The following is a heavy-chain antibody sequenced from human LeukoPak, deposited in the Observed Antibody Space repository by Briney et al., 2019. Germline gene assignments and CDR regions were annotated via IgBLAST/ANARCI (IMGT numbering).Heavy chain of an antibody. Sequence: PGGSLRLSCAASGFTVSSNYMSWVRQAPGKGLEWVSVIYSGGSTYYADSVKGRFTISRDNSKNTLYLQMNSLRAEDTAVYYCAKANYYGSGSSSHYYGMDVWGQGTTVTVSS. CDR2: IYSGGST. D-gene: IGHD3-10*01. J-gene: IGHJ6*02. V-gene: IGHV3-53*01. CDR3: AKANYYGSGSSSHYYGMDV. CDR1: GFTVSSNY.